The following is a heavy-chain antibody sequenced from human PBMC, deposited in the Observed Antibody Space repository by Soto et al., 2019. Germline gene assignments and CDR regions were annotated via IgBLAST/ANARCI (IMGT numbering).Heavy chain of an antibody. Sequence: GASVKVSCKASGYTFTSYYMHWVRQAPGQGLEWMGIINPSGGSTSYAQKFQGRVTMTRDTSTSTVYMELSSLRSEDTAVYYCARGQVDIVLVPAAMEALSDYWGQGTLVTVSS. CDR1: GYTFTSYY. D-gene: IGHD2-2*01. CDR2: INPSGGST. CDR3: ARGQVDIVLVPAAMEALSDY. J-gene: IGHJ4*02. V-gene: IGHV1-46*01.